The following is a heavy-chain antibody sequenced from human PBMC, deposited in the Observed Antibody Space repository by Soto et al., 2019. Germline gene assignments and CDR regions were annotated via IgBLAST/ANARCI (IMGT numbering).Heavy chain of an antibody. CDR1: GFTFSSYA. Sequence: GGSLRLSCAASGFTFSSYAMSWVRQDPGKGLDWVSAISGSGGSTYYADSVKGRFTISRDNSKNTPYLKMNSLRAEDTAVYYCAKDVGRVWKYQLLYEGYYYYGMDVWGQGTTVTVSS. V-gene: IGHV3-23*01. CDR3: AKDVGRVWKYQLLYEGYYYYGMDV. CDR2: ISGSGGST. J-gene: IGHJ6*02. D-gene: IGHD2-2*02.